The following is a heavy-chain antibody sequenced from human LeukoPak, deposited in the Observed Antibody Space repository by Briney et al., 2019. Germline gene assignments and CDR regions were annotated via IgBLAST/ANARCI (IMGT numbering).Heavy chain of an antibody. V-gene: IGHV1-18*01. CDR1: GGTFSRFT. D-gene: IGHD6-19*01. CDR3: ARVAAVAGTLSFDP. Sequence: ASVKVSCKASGGTFSRFTISWVRQAPGQGLEWMGWISAYNGNTNYAQKLQGRVTMTTDTSTSTAYMELRSLRSDDTAVYYCARVAAVAGTLSFDPWSRGTLVTVSS. CDR2: ISAYNGNT. J-gene: IGHJ5*02.